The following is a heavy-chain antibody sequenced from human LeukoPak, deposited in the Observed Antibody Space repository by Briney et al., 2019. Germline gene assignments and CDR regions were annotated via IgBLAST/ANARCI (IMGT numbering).Heavy chain of an antibody. CDR2: INPSGGST. J-gene: IGHJ4*02. V-gene: IGHV1-46*01. D-gene: IGHD2-15*01. Sequence: ASVKVSCKASGYTFTNYYIHWVRQAPGQGLECMGIINPSGGSTSYAQKFQGRVTMTRDMSTSTVYMELSSLRSEDTAVYYCARDLPILGYCSGGSCYDDYWGQGTLVTVSS. CDR3: ARDLPILGYCSGGSCYDDY. CDR1: GYTFTNYY.